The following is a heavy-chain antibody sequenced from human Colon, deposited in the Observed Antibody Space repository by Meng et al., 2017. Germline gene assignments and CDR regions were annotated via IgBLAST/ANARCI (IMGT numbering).Heavy chain of an antibody. J-gene: IGHJ4*02. V-gene: IGHV6-1*01. CDR2: TYYRSKYYN. CDR1: GDSVSSHSAA. Sequence: VQPQQSGPGLGKPSQTLSLTWSISGDSVSSHSAAWNWIRQSPSRGLEWLGRTYYRSKYYNDYALSVKSRITINPDTSKNQFSLQLNSVTPEDTAIYYCARDWGDVRGGFDFWGQGTLVTVSS. D-gene: IGHD3-10*02. CDR3: ARDWGDVRGGFDF.